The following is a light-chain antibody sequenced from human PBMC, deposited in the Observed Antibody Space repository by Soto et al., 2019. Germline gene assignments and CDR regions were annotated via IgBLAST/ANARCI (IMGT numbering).Light chain of an antibody. CDR2: EVS. CDR3: NSYAGSNNWV. J-gene: IGLJ3*02. Sequence: QSALTQPASASGSPGQSITISCTGTSSDVGGYNYVSWYQQHPGKAPKLMIYEVSKRPSGVPDRFSGSKSDNTASLTVSGLQAEDEADYYCNSYAGSNNWVFGGGTKLTVL. V-gene: IGLV2-8*01. CDR1: SSDVGGYNY.